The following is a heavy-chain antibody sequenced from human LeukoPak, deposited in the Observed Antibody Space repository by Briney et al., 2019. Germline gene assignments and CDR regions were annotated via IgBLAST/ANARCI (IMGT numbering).Heavy chain of an antibody. J-gene: IGHJ3*02. V-gene: IGHV3-48*04. Sequence: GGSLRLSCAASGFRFSSYSMNWVRQAPGKGLEWVSYISHTGSTMSYADSVKGRFTISRDNARNSLHLQMNSLRAEDTAVYYCARAKTYSGSYNDAFDMWGQGTLVTVSS. CDR3: ARAKTYSGSYNDAFDM. CDR2: ISHTGSTM. CDR1: GFRFSSYS. D-gene: IGHD1-26*01.